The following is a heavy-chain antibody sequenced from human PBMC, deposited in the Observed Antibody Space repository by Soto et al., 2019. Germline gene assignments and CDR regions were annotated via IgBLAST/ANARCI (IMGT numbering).Heavy chain of an antibody. V-gene: IGHV3-23*01. Sequence: GGSPRLSCAASGFTFSSYAMSWVRQAPGKGLEWVSAISGSGGSTYYADSVKGRFTISRDNSKNTLYLQMNSLRAEDTAVYYCAKDPYSSSSSVLYYYGMDVWGQGTTVTVSS. CDR3: AKDPYSSSSSVLYYYGMDV. CDR2: ISGSGGST. CDR1: GFTFSSYA. D-gene: IGHD6-6*01. J-gene: IGHJ6*02.